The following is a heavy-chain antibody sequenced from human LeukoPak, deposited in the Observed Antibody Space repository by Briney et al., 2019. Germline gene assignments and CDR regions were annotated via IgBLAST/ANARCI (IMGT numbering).Heavy chain of an antibody. CDR2: INHSGST. V-gene: IGHV4-34*01. D-gene: IGHD6-6*01. Sequence: SETLSLTCAVYGGSFSGYYWSWIRQPPGKGLEWIGEINHSGSTNYNPSLKSRVTISVDTSKNQFSLKLSSVTAADTAVYYCASGEGIAARPEYYFDYWGQGTLVTVSS. CDR3: ASGEGIAARPEYYFDY. CDR1: GGSFSGYY. J-gene: IGHJ4*02.